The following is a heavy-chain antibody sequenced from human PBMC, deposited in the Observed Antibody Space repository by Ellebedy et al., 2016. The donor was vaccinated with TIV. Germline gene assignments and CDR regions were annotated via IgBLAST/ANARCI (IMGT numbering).Heavy chain of an antibody. Sequence: AASVKVSCKASGYTFTANYVHWVRQAPGQGLEWMGWINPYDGGTEYAQKFQGRVTMTSDTSISTGYMELYRLRSDDTAVYYCAVGPTYYYYYGMDVWGQGTSVTVSS. D-gene: IGHD1-26*01. CDR2: INPYDGGT. J-gene: IGHJ6*02. CDR3: AVGPTYYYYYGMDV. CDR1: GYTFTANY. V-gene: IGHV1-2*02.